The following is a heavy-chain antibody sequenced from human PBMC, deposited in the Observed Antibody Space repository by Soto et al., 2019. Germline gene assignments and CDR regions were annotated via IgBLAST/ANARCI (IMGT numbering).Heavy chain of an antibody. CDR2: IDWDDDK. D-gene: IGHD6-13*01. CDR1: GFSLSTSGMC. V-gene: IGHV2-70*11. J-gene: IGHJ4*02. CDR3: ARMTSSTWALDY. Sequence: SGPTLVNPTQTLTLTCTFSGFSLSTSGMCVSWIRQPPGKALEWLARIDWDDDKYYTTSLKTRLTISKDTSKNQVVLTMTDMDPVDTATYYCARMTSSTWALDYWGQGTLVTVSS.